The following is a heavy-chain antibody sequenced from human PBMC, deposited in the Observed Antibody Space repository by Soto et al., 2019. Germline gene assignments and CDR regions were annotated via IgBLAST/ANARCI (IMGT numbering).Heavy chain of an antibody. CDR1: GGSISSSYW. J-gene: IGHJ4*01. CDR3: ARGVKDDFGDFWADY. Sequence: SETLSLTCVVSGGSISSSYWWSWVRQPPGKGLEWIGEIYHSGVTNNNPSLKSRATISVDKSKNQFSLKLVSVTAADTAVYYCARGVKDDFGDFWADYWGQEPWSPSPQ. D-gene: IGHD4-17*01. CDR2: IYHSGVT. V-gene: IGHV4-4*02.